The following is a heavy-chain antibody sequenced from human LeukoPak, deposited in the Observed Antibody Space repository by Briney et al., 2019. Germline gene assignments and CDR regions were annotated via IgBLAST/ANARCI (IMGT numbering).Heavy chain of an antibody. CDR2: ITGGGDT. J-gene: IGHJ4*02. D-gene: IGHD3-10*01. Sequence: GGSLRLSCAASGFTFTNYAMGWVRQAPGKGLEWVPSITGGGDTYYADSVKGRFTISRDNSRNTLYLQMNSLKAEDTDLYYCASGSAPGNGYYFDYWGQGTLVTVSS. V-gene: IGHV3-23*01. CDR1: GFTFTNYA. CDR3: ASGSAPGNGYYFDY.